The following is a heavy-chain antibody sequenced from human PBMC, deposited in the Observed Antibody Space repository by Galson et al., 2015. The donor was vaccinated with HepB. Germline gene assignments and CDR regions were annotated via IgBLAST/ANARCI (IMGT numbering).Heavy chain of an antibody. Sequence: SLRLSCAASGFTFSSYAMSWVRQAPGKGLEWVSAISGSGGSTYYADSVKGRFTISRDNSKNTLYLQMNSLRAEDTAVYYCASHGSSCGGDCYSAWGNIYYYYGMDVWGQGTTVTVSS. D-gene: IGHD2-21*02. CDR3: ASHGSSCGGDCYSAWGNIYYYYGMDV. CDR1: GFTFSSYA. V-gene: IGHV3-23*01. J-gene: IGHJ6*02. CDR2: ISGSGGST.